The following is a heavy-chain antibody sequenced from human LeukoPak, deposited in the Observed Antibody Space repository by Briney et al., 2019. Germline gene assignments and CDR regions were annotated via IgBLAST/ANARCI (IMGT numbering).Heavy chain of an antibody. V-gene: IGHV1-69*13. CDR1: GGSFTFTSQA. Sequence: GASVKVSCKASGGSFTFTSQAISWVRQAPGQGLEWMGGIIPIYGSANYAQKFQGRVTITSDESTRTVYMELSSLRPEDSAVHYCAGFFYDNSGDAFDIWGQGTMVTVSS. D-gene: IGHD3-22*01. CDR3: AGFFYDNSGDAFDI. J-gene: IGHJ3*02. CDR2: IIPIYGSA.